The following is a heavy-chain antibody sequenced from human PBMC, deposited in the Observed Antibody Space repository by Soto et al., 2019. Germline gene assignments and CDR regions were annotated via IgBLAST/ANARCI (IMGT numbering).Heavy chain of an antibody. CDR1: GGSISSSNW. CDR3: ARGTTVINYFDY. V-gene: IGHV4-4*02. Sequence: PSETLSLTCAVSGGSISSSNWWSWVRQPPGKGLEWIGEIYHSGSTNYTPSLKSRATISVDKSKNQFSLKLSSVTAADTAVYYCARGTTVINYFDYWGQGTLVTVSS. D-gene: IGHD4-17*01. CDR2: IYHSGST. J-gene: IGHJ4*02.